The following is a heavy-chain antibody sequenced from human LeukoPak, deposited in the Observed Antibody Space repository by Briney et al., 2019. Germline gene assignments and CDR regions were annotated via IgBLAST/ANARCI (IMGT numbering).Heavy chain of an antibody. Sequence: GGSLRLSCAASGFTFSSYTMNWVRQAPGKGLEWVSSISSGSGYIYYADSLKGRFTISRDNAKNSLYLQMNSLRAEDTAVYYCATPTGRTGYWGQGTLVTVTS. CDR3: ATPTGRTGY. D-gene: IGHD1-26*01. CDR1: GFTFSSYT. J-gene: IGHJ4*02. CDR2: ISSGSGYI. V-gene: IGHV3-21*01.